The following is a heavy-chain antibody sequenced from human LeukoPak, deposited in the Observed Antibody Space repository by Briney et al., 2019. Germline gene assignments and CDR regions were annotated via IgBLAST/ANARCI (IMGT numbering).Heavy chain of an antibody. V-gene: IGHV4-34*01. J-gene: IGHJ4*02. CDR1: GGSFSGYY. CDR2: INHSGST. D-gene: IGHD2-15*01. CDR3: ARGDKDVVVVAATLDY. Sequence: SETLSLTCAVYGGSFSGYYWSWLRQPPGKGLEWIGEINHSGSTNYNPSLKSRVTISVDTSKNQFSLKLSSVTAAATAVYYCARGDKDVVVVAATLDYWGQGTLVTVSS.